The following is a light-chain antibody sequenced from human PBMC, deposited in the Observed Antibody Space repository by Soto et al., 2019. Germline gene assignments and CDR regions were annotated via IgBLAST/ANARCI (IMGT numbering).Light chain of an antibody. CDR1: QSVSSTY. J-gene: IGKJ5*01. CDR3: QQFGSSPIT. CDR2: GVS. V-gene: IGKV3-20*01. Sequence: EVVLTQSPGTLSLSPGERATLSCRASQSVSSTYLAWYQQKPGQAPRLLIYGVSNRATGIPDRVSGSGSGTDFTLTISRLEPEDFAVYYCQQFGSSPITFGQGTRLEIE.